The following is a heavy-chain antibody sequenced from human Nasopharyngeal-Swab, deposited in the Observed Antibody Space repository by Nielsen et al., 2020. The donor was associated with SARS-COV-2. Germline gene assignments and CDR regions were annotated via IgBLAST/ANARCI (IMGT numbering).Heavy chain of an antibody. V-gene: IGHV3-21*01. D-gene: IGHD1-26*01. J-gene: IGHJ4*02. CDR2: ISSSSSYI. CDR3: ARVLKVGATIGFDY. CDR1: GFTFSSYS. Sequence: GSLKISCAASGFTFSSYSMNWVRQAPGKGLEWVSSISSSSSYIYYADSVKGRFTISRDNAKNSLYLQMNSLRAEDTAVYYCARVLKVGATIGFDYWGQGTLVTVSS.